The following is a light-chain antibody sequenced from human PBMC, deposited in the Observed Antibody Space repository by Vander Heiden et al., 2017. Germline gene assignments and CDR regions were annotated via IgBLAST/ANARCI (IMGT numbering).Light chain of an antibody. Sequence: IQMTQSPSSLSASVGDRVTITCRASQSISSYLNWYQQKPGKAPKLLIYAASSLQSGVPSRFSGSGSGTDFTLTISSLQPEDFATYYCQQSYSTPNTFGQGTKLEIK. CDR2: AAS. CDR3: QQSYSTPNT. J-gene: IGKJ2*01. V-gene: IGKV1-39*01. CDR1: QSISSY.